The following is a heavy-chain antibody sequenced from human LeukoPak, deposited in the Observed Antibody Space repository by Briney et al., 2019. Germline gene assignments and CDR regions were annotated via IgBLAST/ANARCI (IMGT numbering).Heavy chain of an antibody. Sequence: PGGSLRLSCAASGFTFSSYAMSWVRQAPGKGLKWVSGISGSGGSTYYADSVKGRFTISRDNSKNTLYLQMNSLRAEDTAVYYCAGGSSGWYYFDSWGQGTLVTVSS. CDR2: ISGSGGST. CDR1: GFTFSSYA. J-gene: IGHJ4*02. CDR3: AGGSSGWYYFDS. V-gene: IGHV3-23*01. D-gene: IGHD6-19*01.